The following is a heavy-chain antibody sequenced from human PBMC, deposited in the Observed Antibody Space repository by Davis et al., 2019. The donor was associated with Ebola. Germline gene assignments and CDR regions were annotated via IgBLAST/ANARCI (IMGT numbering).Heavy chain of an antibody. CDR1: GFTFSNYA. D-gene: IGHD1-1*01. V-gene: IGHV3-23*01. Sequence: PGGSLRLSCAASGFTFSNYAMSWVRQAPGGGLEWVAGISVTGADIKYADSVRGRFSISRDNSKSMLYLQMDSLRIDDTAQYYCAGDPNWESGSWGQGTPVSVSS. J-gene: IGHJ5*02. CDR2: ISVTGADI. CDR3: AGDPNWESGS.